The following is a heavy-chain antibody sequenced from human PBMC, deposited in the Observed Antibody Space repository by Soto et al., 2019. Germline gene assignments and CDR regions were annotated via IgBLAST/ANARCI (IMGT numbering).Heavy chain of an antibody. D-gene: IGHD2-21*01. Sequence: EVQVVESGGGLVRPGESARLSCIVSGLDLSEAWMNWVRQAPGKGLEWVGRIKGESAGGTSDYAAPVNGRFTISRDSSKNMMFLQMNNLKSDDTAVYYFTTVTHVPVRGQGSTVIVSS. CDR2: IKGESAGGTS. CDR3: TTVTHVPV. V-gene: IGHV3-15*07. CDR1: GLDLSEAW. J-gene: IGHJ6*02.